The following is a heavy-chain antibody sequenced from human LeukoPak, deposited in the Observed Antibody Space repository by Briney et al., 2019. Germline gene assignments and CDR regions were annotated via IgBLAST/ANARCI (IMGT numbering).Heavy chain of an antibody. CDR1: GCTFDDYA. CDR2: ISGDGGST. D-gene: IGHD3-22*01. J-gene: IGHJ3*02. CDR3: ANSGDSSGLDAFDI. Sequence: QPGGSLRLSCAASGCTFDDYAMHWVRQAPGKGLEWVSLISGDGGSTYYADSVKGRFTISRDNSKNSLYLQMNSLRTEDTALYYCANSGDSSGLDAFDIWGQGTMVTVSS. V-gene: IGHV3-43*02.